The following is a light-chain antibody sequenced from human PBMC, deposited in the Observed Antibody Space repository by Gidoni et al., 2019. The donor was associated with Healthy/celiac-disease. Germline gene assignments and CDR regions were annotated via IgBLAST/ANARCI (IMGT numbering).Light chain of an antibody. CDR2: GAY. Sequence: EIVMTQSPATLSVSPGERATLSCRASQSVSSNLAWYQQKPGQAPRLLIYGAYTRATGIPARLSGSGSGKEFTLTISSLQSEDFAVYYCQQYNNWPSWTFGQGTKVEIK. CDR3: QQYNNWPSWT. V-gene: IGKV3-15*01. J-gene: IGKJ1*01. CDR1: QSVSSN.